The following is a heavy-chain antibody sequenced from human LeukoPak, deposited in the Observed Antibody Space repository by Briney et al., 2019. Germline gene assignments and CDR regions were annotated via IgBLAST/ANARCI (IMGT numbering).Heavy chain of an antibody. CDR2: IYYSGST. J-gene: IGHJ4*02. CDR3: ARLPGYSSPHFDY. Sequence: SETLSLTCTVSGGSISSYYWSWIRQPPGKGLEWIEYIYYSGSTNYNPSLKSRVTISVDTSKNQFSLKLSSVTAADTAVYYCARLPGYSSPHFDYWGQGTLVTVSS. V-gene: IGHV4-59*08. CDR1: GGSISSYY. D-gene: IGHD6-19*01.